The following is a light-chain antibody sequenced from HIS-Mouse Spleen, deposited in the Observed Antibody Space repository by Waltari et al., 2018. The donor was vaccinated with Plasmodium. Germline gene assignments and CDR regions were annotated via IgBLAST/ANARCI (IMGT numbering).Light chain of an antibody. V-gene: IGLV1-40*01. Sequence: QSVLTQPPSVSGAPGQRVTISCPGSSPNIGAGSYVHWYQQLPGPAPKLLIYGNSNRPSGVPDRFSGSKSGTSASLAITGLQAEDEADYYCQSYDSSLSGYVFGTGTKVTVL. CDR3: QSYDSSLSGYV. J-gene: IGLJ1*01. CDR2: GNS. CDR1: SPNIGAGSY.